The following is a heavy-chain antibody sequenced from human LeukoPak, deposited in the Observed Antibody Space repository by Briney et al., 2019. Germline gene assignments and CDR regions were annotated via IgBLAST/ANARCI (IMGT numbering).Heavy chain of an antibody. V-gene: IGHV1-69*04. CDR3: ARDRTPIVVVPAAIPCLSG. CDR2: IIPILGIA. D-gene: IGHD2-2*02. CDR1: GGTFSSYT. J-gene: IGHJ4*02. Sequence: ASVKVSCTASGGTFSSYTISWVRQAPGQGLEWMGRIIPILGIANYAQKFQGRVTITADKSTSTAYMELSSLRSEDTAVYYCARDRTPIVVVPAAIPCLSGWGQGTLVTVSS.